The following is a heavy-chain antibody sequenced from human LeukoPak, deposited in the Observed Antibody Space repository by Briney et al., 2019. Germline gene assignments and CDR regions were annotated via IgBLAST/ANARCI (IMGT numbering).Heavy chain of an antibody. J-gene: IGHJ5*02. D-gene: IGHD2-2*02. CDR2: IYYSGST. CDR3: ARVLRGPAAIGNNWFDP. Sequence: SWVRQAPGKGLEWIGYIYYSGSTYYNPSLKSRVTISVDTSKNQFPLKLSSVTAADTAVYYCARVLRGPAAIGNNWFDPWGQGTLVTVSS. V-gene: IGHV4-30-4*08.